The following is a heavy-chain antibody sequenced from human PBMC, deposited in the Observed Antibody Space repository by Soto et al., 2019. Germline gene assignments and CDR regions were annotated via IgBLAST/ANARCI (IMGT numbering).Heavy chain of an antibody. V-gene: IGHV4-59*01. CDR3: ARAGSIAARPPSGWFDP. J-gene: IGHJ5*02. CDR1: GGSISSYY. CDR2: IYYSGST. Sequence: SETLSLTCTVSGGSISSYYWSWIRQPPGKGLEWIGYIYYSGSTNYNPSLKSRVTISVDTSKNQFSLKLSLRSDDTAVYYCARAGSIAARPPSGWFDPWGQGTLVTVSS. D-gene: IGHD6-6*01.